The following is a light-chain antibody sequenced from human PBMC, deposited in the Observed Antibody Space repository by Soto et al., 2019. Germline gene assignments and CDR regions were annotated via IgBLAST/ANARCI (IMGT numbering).Light chain of an antibody. CDR1: KLGDKY. CDR2: QDS. J-gene: IGLJ2*01. V-gene: IGLV3-1*01. CDR3: QAWDSSTGG. Sequence: ELTQPPSVSVSPGQTASITCSGDKLGDKYACWYQQKPGRSPVLVIYQDSKRPSGIPERFSGSNSGNTATLTISGTQAMDEADYYCQAWDSSTGGFGGGTKLTVL.